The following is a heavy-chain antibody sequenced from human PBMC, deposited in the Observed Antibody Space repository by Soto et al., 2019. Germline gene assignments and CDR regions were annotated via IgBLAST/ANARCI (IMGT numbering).Heavy chain of an antibody. CDR2: ISYDGSNK. V-gene: IGHV3-30*18. J-gene: IGHJ4*02. CDR1: GFTFSSYG. CDR3: AKDGSVAGTFDY. D-gene: IGHD6-19*01. Sequence: LRLSCAASGFTFSSYGMHWVRQAPGKGLEWVAVISYDGSNKYYADSVKGRFTISRDNSKNTLYMQMNSLRAEDTAVYYCAKDGSVAGTFDYWGQGTLVTVSS.